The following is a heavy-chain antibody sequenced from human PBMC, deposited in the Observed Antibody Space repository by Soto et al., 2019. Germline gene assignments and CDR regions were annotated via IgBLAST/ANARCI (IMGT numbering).Heavy chain of an antibody. CDR3: ARRYGSFFDI. D-gene: IGHD3-10*01. Sequence: QVQLQESGPGLVKPSETLSLTCTVSGGSISSYYWSWIRQPPGKGLEWIGYIFYSGSTNYNPSLKSRVPISVDTSKNQFSLKLSSVTAADTAVYYCARRYGSFFDIWGQGTMVTVSS. CDR2: IFYSGST. CDR1: GGSISSYY. V-gene: IGHV4-59*08. J-gene: IGHJ3*02.